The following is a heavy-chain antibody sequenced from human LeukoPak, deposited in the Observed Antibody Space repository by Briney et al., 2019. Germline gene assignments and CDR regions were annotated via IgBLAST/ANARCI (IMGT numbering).Heavy chain of an antibody. CDR3: GRIHSAHVNA. CDR1: GASISSSCYY. CDR2: LYDSGTP. Sequence: PSETLSLTCTVSGASISSSCYYWGRLRQPPEMGLEWIVILYDSGTPYYNPSLQRRVTISLATSKNQFSLRLSTVNAADTAVYYCGRIHSAHVNAWGPGPLVSVSS. J-gene: IGHJ5*02. V-gene: IGHV4-39*07. D-gene: IGHD1-26*01.